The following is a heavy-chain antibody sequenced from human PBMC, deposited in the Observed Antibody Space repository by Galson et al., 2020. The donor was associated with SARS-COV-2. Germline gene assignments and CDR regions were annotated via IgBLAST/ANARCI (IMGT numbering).Heavy chain of an antibody. D-gene: IGHD6-19*01. V-gene: IGHV3-33*01. J-gene: IGHJ4*02. CDR3: ARDGQTSSGWAFDY. CDR1: GFTFSSHA. CDR2: IFFDGSDK. Sequence: GGSLRLSCAASGFTFSSHAMHWVRQAPGKGLEWVAQIFFDGSDKYYGDSVKGRFTISRDSSKNTVYLQMNNLRADDTAVYYCARDGQTSSGWAFDYWGQGTLGTGSS.